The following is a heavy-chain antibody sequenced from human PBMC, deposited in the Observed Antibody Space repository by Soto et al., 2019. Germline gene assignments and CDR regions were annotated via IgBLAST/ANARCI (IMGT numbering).Heavy chain of an antibody. CDR2: IWNDGNGY. Sequence: QVQLVESGGGVVQPGRSLRLSCAASGFNFNNYGMHWVRQAPGKGLEWVAVIWNDGNGYYYANSVKGRFTISRDNSNNTLFLDMSNMSAEDTAVYYAERPEVSPPTSGAGAAGGGMDPWGQGTTVTVSS. CDR1: GFNFNNYG. D-gene: IGHD6-13*01. J-gene: IGHJ6*02. V-gene: IGHV3-33*01. CDR3: ERPEVSPPTSGAGAAGGGMDP.